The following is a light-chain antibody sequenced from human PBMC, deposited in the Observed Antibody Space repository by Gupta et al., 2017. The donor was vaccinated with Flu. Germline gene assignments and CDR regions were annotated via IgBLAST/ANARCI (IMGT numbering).Light chain of an antibody. Sequence: PATLSLSPGERATLSCRASQSVSSYLAWYQQKPGQAPRLLIYDASNRATGIPARFSGSGSGTDFTLTISSLGPEDFAVYYCQQRSNWPRTFGQGTKVEIK. CDR3: QQRSNWPRT. CDR2: DAS. CDR1: QSVSSY. J-gene: IGKJ1*01. V-gene: IGKV3-11*01.